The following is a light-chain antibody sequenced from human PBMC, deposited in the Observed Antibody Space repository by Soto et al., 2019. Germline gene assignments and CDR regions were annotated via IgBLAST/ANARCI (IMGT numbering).Light chain of an antibody. CDR2: AAS. CDR1: QDIRND. CDR3: QQLFMYPPT. Sequence: AIQMTQSPSSLSASVGDRVTITCRASQDIRNDLGWYQQKPGKAPKLLIYAASSLQSGVPSRFGGSGSGTDFTLTVSSLQPEDFATYYCQQLFMYPPTFGPGTKVDIK. J-gene: IGKJ3*01. V-gene: IGKV1-6*01.